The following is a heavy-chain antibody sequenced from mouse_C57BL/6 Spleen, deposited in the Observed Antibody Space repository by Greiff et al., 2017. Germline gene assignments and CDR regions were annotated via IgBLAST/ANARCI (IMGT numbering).Heavy chain of an antibody. CDR1: GYTFTSYW. Sequence: QVQLQQPGTELVKPGASVKLSCKASGYTFTSYWMHWVKQRPGQGLEWIGNINPSNGGTNYNEKFKSKATLTVDKSSSTAYMQLSSLKSEDSAVYYCARGTYGSSYAYFDDWGQGTTLTVSS. CDR3: ARGTYGSSYAYFDD. V-gene: IGHV1-53*01. CDR2: INPSNGGT. D-gene: IGHD1-1*01. J-gene: IGHJ2*01.